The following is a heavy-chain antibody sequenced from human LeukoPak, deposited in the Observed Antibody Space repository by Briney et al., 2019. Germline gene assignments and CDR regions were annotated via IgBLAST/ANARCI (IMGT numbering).Heavy chain of an antibody. CDR1: GFTFSSYW. Sequence: GGSLRLPCAASGFTFSSYWMHWVRQAPGKGLLWVSRINSDGSSTSYADSVKGRFTISRDNAKNTLYLQMNSLRAEDTAVYYCAIPYYYDSSGSIAWGQGTLVTVSS. CDR3: AIPYYYDSSGSIA. CDR2: INSDGSST. D-gene: IGHD3-22*01. V-gene: IGHV3-74*01. J-gene: IGHJ5*02.